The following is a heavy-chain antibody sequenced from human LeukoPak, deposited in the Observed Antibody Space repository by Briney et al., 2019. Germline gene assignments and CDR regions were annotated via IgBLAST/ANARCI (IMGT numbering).Heavy chain of an antibody. D-gene: IGHD4-11*01. CDR2: IYTRGTT. CDR1: VASISAYY. Sequence: SETLSLTCTVSVASISAYYWSWIRQRPGKGLEVIGYIYTRGTTNYNPSLESRVTISGDTSKNQFSLNLNTVPAADTAMYYCARRGGGTVGYFYHSYMDVWGKGTTVTVSS. V-gene: IGHV4-4*09. CDR3: ARRGGGTVGYFYHSYMDV. J-gene: IGHJ6*03.